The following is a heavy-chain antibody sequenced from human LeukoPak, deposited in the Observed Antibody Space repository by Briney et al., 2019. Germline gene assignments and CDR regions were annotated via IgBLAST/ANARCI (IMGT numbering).Heavy chain of an antibody. D-gene: IGHD6-13*01. CDR2: IYYSGST. Sequence: SETLSLTCTVSGGSISSYYWSWIRQPPGKGLEWIGYIYYSGSTNYNPSLKSRVTISVDTSKNQFSLKLSSVTAADTAVYYCARLSLFSSSWYDVPYYFGYWGQGTLVTVSS. V-gene: IGHV4-59*08. CDR1: GGSISSYY. CDR3: ARLSLFSSSWYDVPYYFGY. J-gene: IGHJ4*02.